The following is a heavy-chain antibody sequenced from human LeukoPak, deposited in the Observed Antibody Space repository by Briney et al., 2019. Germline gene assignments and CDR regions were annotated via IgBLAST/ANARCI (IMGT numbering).Heavy chain of an antibody. Sequence: GESLKISCKGSGYSFASYWIGWVRQMPGEGLEWMGIFYPGDSDTRYSPSFQGQVTISVDKSISTAYLQWSSLKASDTAMYYCARTGYTYGYIDYWGQGTLVTVSS. V-gene: IGHV5-51*01. J-gene: IGHJ4*02. D-gene: IGHD5-18*01. CDR2: FYPGDSDT. CDR3: ARTGYTYGYIDY. CDR1: GYSFASYW.